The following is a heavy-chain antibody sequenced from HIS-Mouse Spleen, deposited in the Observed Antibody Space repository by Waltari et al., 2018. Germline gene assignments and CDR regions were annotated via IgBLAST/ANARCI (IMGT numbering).Heavy chain of an antibody. CDR2: IYYSGST. CDR1: GGSISSSSYY. J-gene: IGHJ4*02. CDR3: AKVWPELKTVDTPMAFDY. D-gene: IGHD5-18*01. Sequence: QLQLQESGPGLVKPSETLSLTCTVSGGSISSSSYYWGWIRQPPGKGLEWIGSIYYSGSTYYNPSLKSRVTISVDTSKNQFSLKLSSVTAADTAVYYCAKVWPELKTVDTPMAFDYWGQGTLVTVSS. V-gene: IGHV4-39*07.